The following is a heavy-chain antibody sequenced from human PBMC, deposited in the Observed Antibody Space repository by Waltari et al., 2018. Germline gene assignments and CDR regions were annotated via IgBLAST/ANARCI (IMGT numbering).Heavy chain of an antibody. D-gene: IGHD2-15*01. J-gene: IGHJ4*02. V-gene: IGHV5-51*01. CDR1: GYSFTSHW. CDR3: ARRYCSGARCLYFDH. Sequence: EVQLVQSGAEVKKPGESLKISCQGSGYSFTSHWIAWVRQMPGKAPEWMVIINPVDPDTRYSPSVQGQVTIAADKSISTAYLQWSSLKASDTAMYYCARRYCSGARCLYFDHWGQGTLVTVSS. CDR2: INPVDPDT.